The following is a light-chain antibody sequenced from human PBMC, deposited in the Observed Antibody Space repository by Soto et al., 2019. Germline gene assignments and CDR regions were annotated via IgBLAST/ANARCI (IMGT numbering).Light chain of an antibody. CDR1: LAIANY. J-gene: IGKJ1*01. CDR2: AAS. V-gene: IGKV1-27*01. Sequence: DIQMTQSPSSLSASVGDRVTITCRASLAIANYVAWYQQKPGKAPELLIYAASTLQSGVPSRFSGSGSGTYFTLTISNLQPEDVATYYCQKYNSARWTFGQGTKVEIK. CDR3: QKYNSARWT.